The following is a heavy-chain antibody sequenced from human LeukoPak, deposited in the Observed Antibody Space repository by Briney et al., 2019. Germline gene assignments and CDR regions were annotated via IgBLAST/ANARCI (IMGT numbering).Heavy chain of an antibody. CDR3: ARGAWIVGATLDY. CDR2: INPNSGGT. Sequence: ASVKVSCKASGYTFTGYYMHWVRQAPGQGLEWMGWINPNSGGTNYAQKLQGRVTMTTDTSTSTAYMELRSLRSDETAVYYCARGAWIVGATLDYWGQGTLVTVSS. D-gene: IGHD1-26*01. V-gene: IGHV1-2*02. J-gene: IGHJ4*02. CDR1: GYTFTGYY.